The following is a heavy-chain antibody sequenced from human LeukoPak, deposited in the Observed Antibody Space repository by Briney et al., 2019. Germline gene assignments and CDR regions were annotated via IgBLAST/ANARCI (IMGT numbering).Heavy chain of an antibody. CDR1: GGSISSYY. CDR2: VYYRGSA. D-gene: IGHD6-19*01. CDR3: ARHGSDWTFDY. V-gene: IGHV4-59*08. Sequence: MSSETLSLTCTVSGGSISSYYWSWIRQPPGKGLEWIGYVYYRGSANYNPPLKSRVTISIDTSKNQFSLKLSSVTAADTAVYYCARHGSDWTFDYWGQGALVTVSS. J-gene: IGHJ4*02.